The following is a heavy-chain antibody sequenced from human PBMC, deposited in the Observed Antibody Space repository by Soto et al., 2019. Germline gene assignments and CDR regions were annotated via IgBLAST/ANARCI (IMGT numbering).Heavy chain of an antibody. CDR2: IFHSGTT. J-gene: IGHJ4*02. Sequence: SETLSLTCAVSGGSISSSNWWRWVRQPPGKGLEWIGQIFHSGTTNYNPSLKSRVTISLDKSKNQFSLQLSSVTAADTAVYYCASLRTTITSFDYWGQGTLVTVSS. D-gene: IGHD4-4*01. CDR3: ASLRTTITSFDY. V-gene: IGHV4-4*02. CDR1: GGSISSSNW.